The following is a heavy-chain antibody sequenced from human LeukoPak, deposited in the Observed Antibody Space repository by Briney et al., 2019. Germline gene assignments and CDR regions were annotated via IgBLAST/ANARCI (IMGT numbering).Heavy chain of an antibody. CDR3: ARLLYDRSGYYYFDY. D-gene: IGHD3-22*01. J-gene: IGHJ4*02. Sequence: SETLSLTCAVSGGSISSGSYYWGWIRQPPGKGLEWIASVYYSGSTYDNPSLKSRVTMSADTSKNQFSPTLSSVTAADTAVYYCARLLYDRSGYYYFDYWGQGILVTVSS. V-gene: IGHV4-39*01. CDR2: VYYSGST. CDR1: GGSISSGSYY.